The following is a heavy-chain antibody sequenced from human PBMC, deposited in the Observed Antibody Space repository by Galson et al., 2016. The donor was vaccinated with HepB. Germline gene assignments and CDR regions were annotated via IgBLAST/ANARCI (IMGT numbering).Heavy chain of an antibody. J-gene: IGHJ4*02. V-gene: IGHV3-30-3*02. CDR3: AKNDILAGYSAFDY. Sequence: SLRLSCAASGFTFGIYAMHWVRQAPGKGLEWVALIPYDGSSQYYADSVRGRFTISRDNSKNTLSLQMNSLRAEDTAVYYCAKNDILAGYSAFDYWGQGTLVTVSS. CDR2: IPYDGSSQ. CDR1: GFTFGIYA. D-gene: IGHD3-9*01.